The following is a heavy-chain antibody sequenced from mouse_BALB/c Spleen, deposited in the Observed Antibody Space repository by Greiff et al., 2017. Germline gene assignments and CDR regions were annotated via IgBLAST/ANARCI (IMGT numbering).Heavy chain of an antibody. D-gene: IGHD2-1*01. CDR1: GYTFTSYW. CDR2: IYPSDSYT. V-gene: IGHV1-69*02. Sequence: QVQLKQPGAELVRPGASVKLSCKASGYTFTSYWINWVKQRPGQGLEWIGNIYPSDSYTNYNQKFKDKATLTVDKSSSTAYMQLSSPTSEDSAVYYCTRSYGNYDYYAMDYWGQGTSVTVSS. J-gene: IGHJ4*01. CDR3: TRSYGNYDYYAMDY.